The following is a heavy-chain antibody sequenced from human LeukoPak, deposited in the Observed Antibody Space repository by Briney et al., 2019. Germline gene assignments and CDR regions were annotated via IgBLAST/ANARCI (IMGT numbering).Heavy chain of an antibody. CDR1: GFTFSSYT. D-gene: IGHD6-6*01. CDR3: ARDAEEYSSSLLDS. Sequence: GGSLRLSCAASGFTFSSYTMNWVRQAPGKGLEWVSSISSSSTYIYYADSVRGRFTISRDNAKNSLYLQMNSLRAEDTAVFYCARDAEEYSSSLLDSWGQGTLVTVSS. V-gene: IGHV3-21*01. CDR2: ISSSSTYI. J-gene: IGHJ4*02.